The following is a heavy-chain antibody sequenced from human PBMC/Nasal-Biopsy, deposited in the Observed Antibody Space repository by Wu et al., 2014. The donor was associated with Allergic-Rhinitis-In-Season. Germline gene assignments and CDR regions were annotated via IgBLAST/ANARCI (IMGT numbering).Heavy chain of an antibody. V-gene: IGHV4-61*02. CDR2: VYTSGST. D-gene: IGHD2-21*01. CDR3: AREDVGHYDNMVVAYFEN. CDR1: GASISSDNYY. Sequence: TLSLTCTVSGASISSDNYYWSWIRQAAGKGLEWIGRVYTSGSTKYNPSLKSRVTISADTSKNQFSLRLSSVTAADTAVYFCAREDVGHYDNMVVAYFENWGQGT. J-gene: IGHJ4*02.